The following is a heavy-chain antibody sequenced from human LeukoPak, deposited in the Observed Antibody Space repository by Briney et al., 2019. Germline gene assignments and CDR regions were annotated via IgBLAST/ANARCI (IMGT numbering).Heavy chain of an antibody. CDR1: GGSISSNNW. Sequence: SETLSLTCAVSGGSISSNNWWSWVRQPPGKGLEWIGEVYHDGSTNYNPSLQSRVTISLDKSKNQFSLKLSSVTAADTAMYYCARSPYYDTSGPFDFWGQGALVSVSS. CDR2: VYHDGST. J-gene: IGHJ4*02. CDR3: ARSPYYDTSGPFDF. V-gene: IGHV4-4*02. D-gene: IGHD3-22*01.